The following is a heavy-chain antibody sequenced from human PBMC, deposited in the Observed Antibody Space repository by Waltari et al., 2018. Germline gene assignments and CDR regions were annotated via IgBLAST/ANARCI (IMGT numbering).Heavy chain of an antibody. V-gene: IGHV4-4*07. J-gene: IGHJ4*02. Sequence: QVQLQESGPRLVKPSETLSLTCTVPGGSISGNTWSWIRQPAGRGRGWTGRISPSGSTNDHPSLNSRVTMSADTSKNQFSLKMNLVTAADTAVYYCVRGIPGATAPDYWGQGTLVTVSS. CDR1: GGSISGNT. CDR2: ISPSGST. CDR3: VRGIPGATAPDY. D-gene: IGHD2-2*01.